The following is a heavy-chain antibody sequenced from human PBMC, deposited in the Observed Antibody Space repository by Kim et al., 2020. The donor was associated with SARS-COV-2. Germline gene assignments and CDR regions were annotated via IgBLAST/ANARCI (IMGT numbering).Heavy chain of an antibody. CDR3: ARDYSGYDYNYGLDV. J-gene: IGHJ6*02. D-gene: IGHD5-12*01. CDR1: GVSVSSGNYL. V-gene: IGHV4-61*01. CDR2: ITYRWTT. Sequence: SETLSLTCTVSGVSVSSGNYLWTWIRQPPGKGLDWIGYITYRWTTNYNLSLMGRVTMSIDTSKDQFSLQMTSVTAADTALYFCARDYSGYDYNYGLDVWGPGTTVTVTS.